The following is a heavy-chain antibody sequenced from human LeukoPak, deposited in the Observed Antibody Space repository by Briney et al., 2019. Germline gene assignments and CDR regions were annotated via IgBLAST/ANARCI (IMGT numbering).Heavy chain of an antibody. CDR3: ARSSYSSSSSV. CDR1: GFTFSSYW. CDR2: INSDGSEG. V-gene: IGHV3-7*03. Sequence: GGSLRLSCAASGFTFSSYWMSWSRQAPGKGLEWVASINSDGSEGYYADVVKGRFTISRDNAKNSLYLQINSLRAEDTAVYYCARSSYSSSSSVWGQGTMVTVSS. D-gene: IGHD6-6*01. J-gene: IGHJ3*01.